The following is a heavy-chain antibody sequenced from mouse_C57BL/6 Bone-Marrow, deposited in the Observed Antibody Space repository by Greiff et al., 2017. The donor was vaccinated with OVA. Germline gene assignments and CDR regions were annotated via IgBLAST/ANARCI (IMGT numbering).Heavy chain of an antibody. V-gene: IGHV5-17*01. J-gene: IGHJ1*03. CDR3: ARINYWYFDV. Sequence: EVHLVESGGGLVKPGGSLKLSCAASGFTFSDYGMHWVRQAPEKGLEWVAYISSGSSTIYYADKVKGRFTISRDNAKNTLFLQMTSLRSEDTAMYYCARINYWYFDVWGTGTTVTVSS. CDR2: ISSGSSTI. CDR1: GFTFSDYG.